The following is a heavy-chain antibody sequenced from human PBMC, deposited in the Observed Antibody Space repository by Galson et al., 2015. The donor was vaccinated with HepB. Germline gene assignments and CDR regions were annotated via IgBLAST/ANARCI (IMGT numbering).Heavy chain of an antibody. CDR1: GFTFSSYA. J-gene: IGHJ4*02. CDR2: ISYDGSNK. CDR3: ARDPAPPHSSWTYYFDY. Sequence: SLRLSCAASGFTFSSYAMHWVRQAPGKGLEWVAVISYDGSNKYYADSVKGRFTISRDNSKNTLYLQMNSLRAEDTAVYYCARDPAPPHSSWTYYFDYWGQGTLVTVSS. D-gene: IGHD6-13*01. V-gene: IGHV3-30*04.